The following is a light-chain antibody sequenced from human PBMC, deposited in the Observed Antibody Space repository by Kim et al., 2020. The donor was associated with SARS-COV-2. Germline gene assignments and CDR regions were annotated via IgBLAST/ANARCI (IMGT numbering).Light chain of an antibody. V-gene: IGKV3-20*01. CDR1: RSLTTNF. Sequence: SPGEGATLSCRARRSLTTNFVAWYQHKPGKAPSLLIYGASNRATGVAERFSGSGSGTQFTLTISRLEPEDFAVYYCQQYNYSPYTFGQGTKVDIK. CDR3: QQYNYSPYT. CDR2: GAS. J-gene: IGKJ2*01.